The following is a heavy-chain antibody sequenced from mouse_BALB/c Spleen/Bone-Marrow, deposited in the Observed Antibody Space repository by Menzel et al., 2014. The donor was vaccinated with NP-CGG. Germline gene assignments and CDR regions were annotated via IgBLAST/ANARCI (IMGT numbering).Heavy chain of an antibody. CDR2: INGNGGSS. CDR3: ARVAYYNVYFDY. J-gene: IGHJ2*01. Sequence: DVKLVESGGGLVQPGGPLKLSCAASGITFSNYGMSWIRQTPDKRLELVATINGNGGSSYYPDSVKGRFTISRDNAKNTLYLQMSSLKSEDTAMYYCARVAYYNVYFDYWGQGTTLTVSS. D-gene: IGHD2-12*01. V-gene: IGHV5-6-3*01. CDR1: GITFSNYG.